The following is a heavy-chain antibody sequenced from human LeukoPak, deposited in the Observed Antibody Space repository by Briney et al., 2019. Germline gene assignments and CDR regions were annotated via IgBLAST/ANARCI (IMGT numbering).Heavy chain of an antibody. CDR1: GFAFSSFG. CDR2: IWYDGTNK. V-gene: IGHV3-33*01. Sequence: PGRSLRLSCAASGFAFSSFGMHWVRQAPGKGLEWVAVIWYDGTNKYYADSVKGRFTISRDYSKNTLYLQMNSLRAEDTAVYYCARATVTRWFDPWGQGTLVTVSS. CDR3: ARATVTRWFDP. J-gene: IGHJ5*02. D-gene: IGHD4-17*01.